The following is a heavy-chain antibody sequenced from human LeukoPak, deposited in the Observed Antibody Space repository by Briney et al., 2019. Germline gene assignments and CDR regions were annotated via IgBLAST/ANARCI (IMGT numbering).Heavy chain of an antibody. V-gene: IGHV3-74*01. J-gene: IGHJ3*02. CDR2: INTDGSST. D-gene: IGHD2-2*01. CDR1: GFTFSSYW. Sequence: GGSLRLSCAASGFTFSSYWMHWVRHAPGKGLVWVSRINTDGSSTSYADSVKGRFTTSRDDSRNTLYLQLNSLRAEDTAIYYCAVDCSSPSCYGQSAFDIWGQGTMVTVSS. CDR3: AVDCSSPSCYGQSAFDI.